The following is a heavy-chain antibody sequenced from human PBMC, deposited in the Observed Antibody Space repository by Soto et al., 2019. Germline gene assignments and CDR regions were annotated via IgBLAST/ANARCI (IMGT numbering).Heavy chain of an antibody. J-gene: IGHJ6*02. Sequence: PGESLKISCKGSGYIFTSYWIGWGLQVPGKGLEWMGIIYPGDSDTRYSPSFQGQVTISADKSISTAYLQWSSLKASDTAMYYCARHKNSGSYGLYYYYGMDVWGQGTTVTVSS. V-gene: IGHV5-51*01. CDR2: IYPGDSDT. CDR1: GYIFTSYW. CDR3: ARHKNSGSYGLYYYYGMDV. D-gene: IGHD1-26*01.